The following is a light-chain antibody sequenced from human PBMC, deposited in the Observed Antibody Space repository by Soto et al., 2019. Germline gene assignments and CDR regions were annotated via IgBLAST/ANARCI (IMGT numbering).Light chain of an antibody. Sequence: EIVMTQSPATLSVSPGERATLSCRASQSVSGNLAWYQQQPGQAPSLLIYAASTRATGISARFSGSGSGTXXXXXXXXLXXXDFALYYCQQYNKWPLTFGGGTKVEIK. J-gene: IGKJ4*01. CDR3: QQYNKWPLT. V-gene: IGKV3-15*01. CDR1: QSVSGN. CDR2: AAS.